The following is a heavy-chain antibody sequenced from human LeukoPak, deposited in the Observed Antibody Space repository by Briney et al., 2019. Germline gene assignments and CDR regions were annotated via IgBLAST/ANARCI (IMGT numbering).Heavy chain of an antibody. CDR2: ISYDGSNK. CDR1: GFTFSSYV. V-gene: IGHV3-30*04. J-gene: IGHJ4*02. D-gene: IGHD3-9*01. CDR3: ARDLGPTIFSLPGY. Sequence: GGSLRLSCAASGFTFSSYVMHWVRQAPGKGLEWVAVISYDGSNKYYADSVKGRFTSSRDNSKNTLYLQMNSLRAEDTAVYSCARDLGPTIFSLPGYWGQGTLVTVSS.